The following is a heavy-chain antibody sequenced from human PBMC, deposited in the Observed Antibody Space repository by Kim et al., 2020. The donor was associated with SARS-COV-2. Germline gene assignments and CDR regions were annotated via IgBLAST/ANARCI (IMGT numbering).Heavy chain of an antibody. CDR2: IYHSGST. Sequence: SETLSLTCAVSGGSISSSNWWSWVRQPPGKGLEWIGEIYHSGSTNYNPSLKSRVTISVDKSKNQFSLKLSSVTAADTAVYYCARAPVAMVRGVPYYYGMDVWGQGTTVTVSS. J-gene: IGHJ6*02. V-gene: IGHV4-4*02. CDR3: ARAPVAMVRGVPYYYGMDV. CDR1: GGSISSSNW. D-gene: IGHD3-10*01.